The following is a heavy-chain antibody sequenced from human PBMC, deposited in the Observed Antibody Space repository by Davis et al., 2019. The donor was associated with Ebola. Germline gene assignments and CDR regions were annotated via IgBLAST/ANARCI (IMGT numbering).Heavy chain of an antibody. Sequence: GESLKISCAASGFTFSSYWMSWVRQAPGKGLEWVANIKQDGSEKYYVDSVKGRFTISRDNAKNSLYLQMNSLRAEDTAVYYCARDLAERIAAAGTWELYYYYGMDVWGQGTTVTVSS. V-gene: IGHV3-7*01. CDR1: GFTFSSYW. D-gene: IGHD6-13*01. CDR2: IKQDGSEK. CDR3: ARDLAERIAAAGTWELYYYYGMDV. J-gene: IGHJ6*02.